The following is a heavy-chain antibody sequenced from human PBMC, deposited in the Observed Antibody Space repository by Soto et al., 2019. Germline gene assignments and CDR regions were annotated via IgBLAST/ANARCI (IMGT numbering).Heavy chain of an antibody. V-gene: IGHV1-18*04. CDR1: GYTFATYG. J-gene: IGHJ3*02. CDR2: SSGYNGNT. CDR3: ARYRGRGYYDRSGNFMDAFDI. Sequence: ASLKVSCKASGYTFATYGINWVGPAPAQGLEWMGWSSGYNGNTKYAQKLQGRVNMTTDTATSTAYIEMRRPRSEDTAVYYCARYRGRGYYDRSGNFMDAFDIWGQGTLVTVS. D-gene: IGHD3-22*01.